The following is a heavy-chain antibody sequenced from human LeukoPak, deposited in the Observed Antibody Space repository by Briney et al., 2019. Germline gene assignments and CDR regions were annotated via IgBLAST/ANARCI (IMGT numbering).Heavy chain of an antibody. Sequence: PSGTLSLTCAVSGGSISSSNWWSWVRPPPGKGLEWIGEIYHSGSTNYNPSLKSRVTISVDTSKNQFSLKLSSVTAADTAVYYCATLGFSSGYYYYFDHWGQGTLVTVSS. D-gene: IGHD3-22*01. CDR2: IYHSGST. CDR1: GGSISSSNW. V-gene: IGHV4-4*02. J-gene: IGHJ4*02. CDR3: ATLGFSSGYYYYFDH.